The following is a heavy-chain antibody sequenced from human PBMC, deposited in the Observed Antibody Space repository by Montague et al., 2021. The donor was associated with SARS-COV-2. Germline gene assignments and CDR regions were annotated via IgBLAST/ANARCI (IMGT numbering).Heavy chain of an antibody. Sequence: SLRLSCAASGFNFSGNALHWVRQAPGKGLEWVGLISFRGSDKRYADFVKGRFTISRDNSKNTLYLQMNSLRPEDTAIYYCAAEAGSFGFERFRHWGQGTLVTVSS. V-gene: IGHV3-30-3*01. D-gene: IGHD1-1*01. CDR3: AAEAGSFGFERFRH. CDR2: ISFRGSDK. CDR1: GFNFSGNA. J-gene: IGHJ1*01.